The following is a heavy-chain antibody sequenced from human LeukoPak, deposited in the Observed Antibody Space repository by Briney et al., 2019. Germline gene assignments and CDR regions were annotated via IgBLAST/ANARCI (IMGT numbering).Heavy chain of an antibody. CDR3: ARELNPVTGHFDY. J-gene: IGHJ4*02. D-gene: IGHD7-27*01. Sequence: GASVKVSCKASGYSFSIYGITWARQAPGQGLEYLGWISASDGTTNYAQKVQDRVTMTTDTSTSTAYLELRSLRSADTAVYYCARELNPVTGHFDYWGQGTLVTVSS. CDR1: GYSFSIYG. CDR2: ISASDGTT. V-gene: IGHV1-18*01.